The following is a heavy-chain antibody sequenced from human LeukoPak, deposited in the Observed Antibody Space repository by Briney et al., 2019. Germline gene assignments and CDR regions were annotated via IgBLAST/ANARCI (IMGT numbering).Heavy chain of an antibody. CDR1: GGTFSSYA. CDR2: IIPILGIA. D-gene: IGHD6-6*01. Sequence: GASVKVSCKASGGTFSSYAISWVRQSPGQGLEWMGRIIPILGIANYAQKFQGRVTITADKSTSTAYMELSSLRSEDTAVYYCARDSSFGVCSYWGQGTLVTVSS. J-gene: IGHJ4*02. CDR3: ARDSSFGVCSY. V-gene: IGHV1-69*04.